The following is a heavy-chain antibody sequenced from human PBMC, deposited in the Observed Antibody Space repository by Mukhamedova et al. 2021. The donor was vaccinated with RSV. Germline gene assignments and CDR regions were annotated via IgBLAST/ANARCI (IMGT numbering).Heavy chain of an antibody. D-gene: IGHD2-2*01. CDR2: INPSGGST. V-gene: IGHV1-46*01. Sequence: VRQAPGQGLEWMGIINPSGGSTSYAQKFQGRVTLTRDTSTSPVYLELSSLRPEDTAVYYCATGSPFSKSFTSHYPSLPGMAVWG. CDR3: ATGSPFSKSFTSHYPSLPGMAV. J-gene: IGHJ6*02.